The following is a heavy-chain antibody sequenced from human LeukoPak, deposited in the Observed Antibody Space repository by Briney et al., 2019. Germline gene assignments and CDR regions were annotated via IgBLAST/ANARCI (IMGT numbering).Heavy chain of an antibody. D-gene: IGHD2-15*01. CDR1: GFTFSSYE. V-gene: IGHV3-48*03. CDR3: AQRYCSGGSCAEAFDI. J-gene: IGHJ3*02. CDR2: ISSSGSTI. Sequence: PGGSLRLSCAASGFTFSSYEMNWVRQAPGKGLEWVSYISSSGSTIYYADSVKGRSTISRDNAKNTLYLQMNSLRAEDTAVYYCAQRYCSGGSCAEAFDIWGQGTMVTVSS.